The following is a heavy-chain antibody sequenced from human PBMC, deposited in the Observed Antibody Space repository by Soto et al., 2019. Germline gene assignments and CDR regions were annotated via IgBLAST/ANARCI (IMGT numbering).Heavy chain of an antibody. CDR3: PRATLAARTSAAFDI. J-gene: IGHJ3*02. V-gene: IGHV3-11*01. D-gene: IGHD6-6*01. Sequence: TGWSLRLSCAASGFTFSDYYMSWIRQAPGKGLEWVSYISSSGSTIYYADSVKGRFTISRDNAKNSLYLQMNSLRAEDTAVYYCPRATLAARTSAAFDIWGQGTMVTVS. CDR2: ISSSGSTI. CDR1: GFTFSDYY.